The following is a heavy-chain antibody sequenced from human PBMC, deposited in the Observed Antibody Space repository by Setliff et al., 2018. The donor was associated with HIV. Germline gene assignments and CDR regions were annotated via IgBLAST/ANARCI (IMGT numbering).Heavy chain of an antibody. CDR2: IYSTGST. Sequence: SETLSLTCTVSGGSLSSGYDYWTWIRQPAGKGLEWIGHIYSTGSTNYNPSLKSRVTMSVDMSKSQVSLRLRSVTAADMAVYYCVREYSGVYPDFSFYIDVWGKGTTVTVSS. CDR3: VREYSGVYPDFSFYIDV. D-gene: IGHD5-12*01. J-gene: IGHJ6*03. CDR1: GGSLSSGYDY. V-gene: IGHV4-61*09.